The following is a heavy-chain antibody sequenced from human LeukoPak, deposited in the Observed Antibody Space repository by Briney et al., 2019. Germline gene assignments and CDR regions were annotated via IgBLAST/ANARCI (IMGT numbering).Heavy chain of an antibody. CDR3: TRGAGWFIAY. CDR2: FYNSGRS. V-gene: IGHV4-59*01. J-gene: IGHJ4*02. Sequence: SETLSLTCTVSDDSISDYYRGWIRQPPGKGLEWIGYFYNSGRSTYNPSLKSRVTISADTSKKHFSLKQNSVTTADTAVFYCTRGAGWFIAYRGEGSLVTAS. D-gene: IGHD2-8*02. CDR1: DDSISDYY.